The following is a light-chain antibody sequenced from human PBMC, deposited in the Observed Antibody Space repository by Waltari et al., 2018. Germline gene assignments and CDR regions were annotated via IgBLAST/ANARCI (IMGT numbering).Light chain of an antibody. CDR3: SSYTSSITYV. Sequence: QSAPTQPASVSGSPGQSITLSCTGTSSDVGGHHAVSWYQQHPGKAPKLMIYDVTNRPSGVSNRFSGSKSGNTASLTIAGLQAEDEADYYCSSYTSSITYVFGTGTKVTVL. CDR1: SSDVGGHHA. V-gene: IGLV2-14*01. CDR2: DVT. J-gene: IGLJ1*01.